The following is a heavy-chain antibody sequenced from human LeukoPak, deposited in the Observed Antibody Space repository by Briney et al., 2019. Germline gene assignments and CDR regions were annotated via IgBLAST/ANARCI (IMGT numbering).Heavy chain of an antibody. CDR3: ASQSIAAAGPLH. CDR1: GFTFSSYA. V-gene: IGHV3-23*01. CDR2: ISGSGGST. D-gene: IGHD6-13*01. J-gene: IGHJ1*01. Sequence: GGSLSLSCTASGFTFSSYAMSWVRQAPGKGLEWVSAISGSGGSTYYADSVKGRFTISRDNSKNTLYLQMNSLRAEDTAVYYCASQSIAAAGPLHWGQGTLVTVSS.